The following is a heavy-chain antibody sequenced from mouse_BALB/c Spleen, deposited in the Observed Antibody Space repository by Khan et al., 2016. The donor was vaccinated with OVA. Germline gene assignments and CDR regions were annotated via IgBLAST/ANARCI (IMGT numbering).Heavy chain of an antibody. CDR2: TNPTNGRP. CDR3: ARIKKIVATYFDY. CDR1: GYTFTSYW. V-gene: IGHV1S81*02. J-gene: IGHJ2*01. D-gene: IGHD1-1*01. Sequence: QVQLQQSGAELVKAGASVKMSCKASGYTFTSYWMHWVKQRLGQGLEWFAETNPTNGRPYYNETFKSKATLTVDTSSSTAYMLLSGPTFEDYAVYNCARIKKIVATYFDYWGQGTTLTVSS.